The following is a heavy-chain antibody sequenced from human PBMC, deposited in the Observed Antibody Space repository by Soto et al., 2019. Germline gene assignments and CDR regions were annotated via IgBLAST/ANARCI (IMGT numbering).Heavy chain of an antibody. CDR3: ARDRGNYYYMDV. CDR2: IYSGGST. V-gene: IGHV3-66*01. CDR1: GFTVSSNY. Sequence: EVQLVESGGGLVQPGGSLRLSCAASGFTVSSNYMSWVRQAPGKGLEWVSVIYSGGSTYYADSVKGRFTISGDNSKNTLYLQMNSLRAEDTAVYYCARDRGNYYYMDVWGKGTTVTVSS. J-gene: IGHJ6*03.